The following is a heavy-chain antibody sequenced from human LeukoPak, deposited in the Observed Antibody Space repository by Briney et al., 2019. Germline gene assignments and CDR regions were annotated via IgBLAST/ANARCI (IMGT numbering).Heavy chain of an antibody. CDR3: ARALLGDGYNWAFDI. V-gene: IGHV3-66*01. CDR1: GFTFSSYS. Sequence: GGSLRLSCAASGFTFSSYSMNWVRQAPGKGLERVSVLYADGRTYYADSVKGRFTMSRDNSKNTLYLQMNTLRADDTAMYFCARALLGDGYNWAFDIWTQGTMVTVSS. J-gene: IGHJ3*02. D-gene: IGHD5-24*01. CDR2: LYADGRT.